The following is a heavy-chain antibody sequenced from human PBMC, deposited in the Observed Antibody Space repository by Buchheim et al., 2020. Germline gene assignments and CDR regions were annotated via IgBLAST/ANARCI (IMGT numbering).Heavy chain of an antibody. V-gene: IGHV3-23*01. CDR3: AKGSGNNNWYVWFDP. J-gene: IGHJ5*02. CDR2: ISGSGGST. Sequence: EVQLLESGGGLVQPGGSLRLSCAASGFTFSSYAMSWVRQAPGKGLEWVSTISGSGGSTYYADSVKGRFTISRDSSKRTLFLQMKSLRAEDTAVYYCAKGSGNNNWYVWFDPWGQGTL. CDR1: GFTFSSYA. D-gene: IGHD1-1*01.